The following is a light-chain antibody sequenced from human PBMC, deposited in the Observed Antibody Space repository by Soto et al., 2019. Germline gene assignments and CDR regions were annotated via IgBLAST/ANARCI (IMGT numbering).Light chain of an antibody. V-gene: IGKV3-20*01. CDR1: QSVSSSY. J-gene: IGKJ5*01. CDR2: GAS. CDR3: QHYGSSLTT. Sequence: IVLTQSPGTLSLSPGERATLSCRASQSVSSSYLAWYQQKPGQAPRLLIYGASSRATGIPDRFSGSGSGTDSPLPTSRREPKDFAVYYCQHYGSSLTTFGQGTRREIK.